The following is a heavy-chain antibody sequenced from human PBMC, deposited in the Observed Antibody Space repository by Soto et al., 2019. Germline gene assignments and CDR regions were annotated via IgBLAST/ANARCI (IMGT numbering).Heavy chain of an antibody. CDR3: ARVVLEWLPTSGFDF. CDR2: ITAENGNT. Sequence: QIQLVQSGAEVKKPGASVKVSCKASGFSFTSYGITWVRQAPGQGPEWLGWITAENGNTNYAQKCQGRATLTTDRPTNPAYMELRGLSSHDTALYYCARVVLEWLPTSGFDFWGQGTLVTVSS. D-gene: IGHD3-3*01. J-gene: IGHJ4*02. CDR1: GFSFTSYG. V-gene: IGHV1-18*04.